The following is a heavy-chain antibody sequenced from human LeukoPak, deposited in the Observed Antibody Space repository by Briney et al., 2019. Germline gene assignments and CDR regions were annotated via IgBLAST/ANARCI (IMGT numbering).Heavy chain of an antibody. D-gene: IGHD4-23*01. Sequence: ETLCLSCTVSGGSISSYYWSWIRQPPGKGLDWIGYIYYSGNTNYNPSLKSRVTISVDTSKNQFSLKLSSVTAADTAVYYCARLSYGGNGKFFDYWGQRTLVTVSS. CDR3: ARLSYGGNGKFFDY. CDR1: GGSISSYY. V-gene: IGHV4-59*01. CDR2: IYYSGNT. J-gene: IGHJ4*01.